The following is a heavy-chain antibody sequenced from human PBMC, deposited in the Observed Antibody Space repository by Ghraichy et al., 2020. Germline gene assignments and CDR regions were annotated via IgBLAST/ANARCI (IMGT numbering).Heavy chain of an antibody. V-gene: IGHV3-33*01. CDR3: ARRGYYDSSGYVLDY. D-gene: IGHD3-22*01. Sequence: GGSLRLSCVASGFTFSSYGMHWVRQAPGKGLEWVAVIWYDGSNKYYADSVKGRFTISRDNSKNTLYLQMNSLRAEDTAVYYCARRGYYDSSGYVLDYWGQGTLVTVSS. J-gene: IGHJ4*02. CDR1: GFTFSSYG. CDR2: IWYDGSNK.